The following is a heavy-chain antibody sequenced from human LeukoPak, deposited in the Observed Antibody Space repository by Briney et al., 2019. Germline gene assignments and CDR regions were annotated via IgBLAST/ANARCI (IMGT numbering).Heavy chain of an antibody. Sequence: GGSLRLSCAASGFTFSGYWMTWVRQAPGKGLEWVANLRPDGSDKYYADSVKGRFTISRDNAKNSLYLQMNGLRADDTAIYCCARDAYDDASASWGQGTLVTVSS. CDR2: LRPDGSDK. CDR1: GFTFSGYW. CDR3: ARDAYDDASAS. D-gene: IGHD3-3*01. V-gene: IGHV3-7*01. J-gene: IGHJ5*02.